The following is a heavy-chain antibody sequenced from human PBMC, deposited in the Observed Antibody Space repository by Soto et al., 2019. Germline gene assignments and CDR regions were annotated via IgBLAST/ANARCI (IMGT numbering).Heavy chain of an antibody. Sequence: QVQLQESGPGLVKPSQTLSLTCTVSGGSINNAAYYWSWIRQHPGKGLEWIGYIYYIGSPYYNPSLKSRVTISVDMSKNQFSLKLSSVTAADTAVYYCARDWFGESSGMDVWGQGTTVTVSS. D-gene: IGHD3-10*01. J-gene: IGHJ6*02. V-gene: IGHV4-31*03. CDR1: GGSINNAAYY. CDR2: IYYIGSP. CDR3: ARDWFGESSGMDV.